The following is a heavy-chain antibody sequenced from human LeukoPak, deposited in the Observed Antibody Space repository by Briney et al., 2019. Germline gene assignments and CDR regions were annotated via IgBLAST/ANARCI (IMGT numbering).Heavy chain of an antibody. CDR2: INPNSGGT. CDR3: ARRTAGMVNEY. Sequence: ASVKVSCKASGYTFTGYYMHWVRQAPGQGLEWMGWINPNSGGTDYAQKFQGRVTMTRDTSSSTAYMELSRLRSDDTAVYYCARRTAGMVNEYWGQGTLVTVSS. D-gene: IGHD2-21*01. CDR1: GYTFTGYY. V-gene: IGHV1-2*02. J-gene: IGHJ4*02.